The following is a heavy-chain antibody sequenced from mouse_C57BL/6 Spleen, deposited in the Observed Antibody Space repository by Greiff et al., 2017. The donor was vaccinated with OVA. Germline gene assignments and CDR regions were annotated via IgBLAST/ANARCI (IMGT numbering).Heavy chain of an antibody. Sequence: EVKLVESEGGLVQPGSSMKLSCTASGFTFSDYYMAWVRQVPEKGLEWVANINYDGSSTYYLDSLKSRFIISRDNAKNILYLQMSSLKSEDTATYYCARGDGYYGDYAMDYWGQGTSVTVSS. V-gene: IGHV5-16*01. D-gene: IGHD2-3*01. CDR2: INYDGSST. J-gene: IGHJ4*01. CDR1: GFTFSDYY. CDR3: ARGDGYYGDYAMDY.